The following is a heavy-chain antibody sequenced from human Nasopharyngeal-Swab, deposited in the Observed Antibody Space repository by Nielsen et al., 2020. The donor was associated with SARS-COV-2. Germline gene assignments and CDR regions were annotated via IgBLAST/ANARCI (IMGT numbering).Heavy chain of an antibody. Sequence: SQTLSLTCAISGDSVSSNNVGRSWIRQSPSRGLEWLGRTYYGSKWYNHYAPSVKSRVTIKPDTSKNQFSLQMDSVTPEDSAVYYCARGLLQTGFDYWGQGTLVTVSS. CDR1: GDSVSSNNVG. CDR2: TYYGSKWYN. J-gene: IGHJ4*02. V-gene: IGHV6-1*01. CDR3: ARGLLQTGFDY. D-gene: IGHD3-9*01.